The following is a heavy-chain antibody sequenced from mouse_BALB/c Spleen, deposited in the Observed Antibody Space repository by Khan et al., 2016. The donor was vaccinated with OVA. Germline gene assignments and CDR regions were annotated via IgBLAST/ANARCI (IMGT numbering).Heavy chain of an antibody. CDR1: GFSLTNYG. Sequence: QVQLKQSGPGLVAPSQSLSITCTISGFSLTNYGVHWVRQPPGKGLEWLVVIWSDGSTTSNSDLKSRLSISTDNSKSQVFLKMNSLHTDDTAMYYCARQPYYHYYVMDYWGQGTSVTVSS. D-gene: IGHD2-10*01. CDR3: ARQPYYHYYVMDY. J-gene: IGHJ4*01. CDR2: IWSDGST. V-gene: IGHV2-6-1*01.